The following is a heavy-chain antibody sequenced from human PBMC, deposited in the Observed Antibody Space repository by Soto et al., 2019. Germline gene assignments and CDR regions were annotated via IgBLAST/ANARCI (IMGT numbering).Heavy chain of an antibody. J-gene: IGHJ5*01. D-gene: IGHD2-2*01. CDR3: ARLVGNSWLDS. V-gene: IGHV4-4*02. CDR1: GDSINNKNW. Sequence: SETLSLTCSVSGDSINNKNWWTWLRQPPGKRLEWIGDIYHTGRSSYNPSLTSRVTMSVDKSKNQFSLQLNSVTPDDTAAYYCARLVGNSWLDSWGQGTLVTVSS. CDR2: IYHTGRS.